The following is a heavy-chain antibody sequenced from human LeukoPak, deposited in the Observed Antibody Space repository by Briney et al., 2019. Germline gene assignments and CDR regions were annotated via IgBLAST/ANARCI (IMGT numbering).Heavy chain of an antibody. CDR3: ARDRNAFDI. Sequence: SETLSLTCTVSGVSITSGTYYWTWIRQPAGKGLEWIGYIYYSGSTSYNPSLKSRVTISVDTSKNQFSLKLSSVTAADTAVYYCARDRNAFDIWGQGTMVTVSS. J-gene: IGHJ3*02. CDR1: GVSITSGTYY. V-gene: IGHV4-61*10. D-gene: IGHD1-14*01. CDR2: IYYSGST.